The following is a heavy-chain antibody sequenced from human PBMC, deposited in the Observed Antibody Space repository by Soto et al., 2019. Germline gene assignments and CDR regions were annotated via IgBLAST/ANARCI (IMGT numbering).Heavy chain of an antibody. D-gene: IGHD2-15*01. CDR2: TSVYHGNT. J-gene: IGHJ4*02. V-gene: IGHV1-18*01. CDR3: AKDCSGASCGFDI. Sequence: QVQLVQSGTEVKKPGASVKVSCKASGYTFGKYGISWVRQAPGQGLEWVGWTSVYHGNTVHAQKFRGRVNMTTDTSTSTAYMELGSLKSDDTDIYYCAKDCSGASCGFDIWGQGTLVTVSS. CDR1: GYTFGKYG.